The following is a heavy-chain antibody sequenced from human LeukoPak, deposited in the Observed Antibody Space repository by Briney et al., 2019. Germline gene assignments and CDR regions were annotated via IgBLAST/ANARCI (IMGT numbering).Heavy chain of an antibody. CDR3: AKVSEEDYGILTGHLNPGYYYYGMDV. V-gene: IGHV3-23*01. J-gene: IGHJ6*02. D-gene: IGHD3-9*01. CDR2: ISGSGGST. Sequence: PGGSLRLSRAASGFTFSSYAMSWVRQAPGKGLEWVSAISGSGGSTYYADSVKGRFTISRDNSKNTLYLQMNSLRAEDTAVYYCAKVSEEDYGILTGHLNPGYYYYGMDVWGQGTTVTVSS. CDR1: GFTFSSYA.